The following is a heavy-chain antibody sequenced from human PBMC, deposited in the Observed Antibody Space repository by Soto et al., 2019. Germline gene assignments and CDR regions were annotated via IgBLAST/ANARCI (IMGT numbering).Heavy chain of an antibody. V-gene: IGHV1-8*01. CDR2: ISAYNGNT. J-gene: IGHJ4*02. CDR1: GYIFSSFG. Sequence: ASVKVSCKASGYIFSSFGIIWVRQAPGQGLEWMGWISAYNGNTDYAQKFQGRVTMTRNTSISTAYMELSSLRSEDTAVYYCAREGDGYGDYWGQGTLVTVSS. CDR3: AREGDGYGDY. D-gene: IGHD5-12*01.